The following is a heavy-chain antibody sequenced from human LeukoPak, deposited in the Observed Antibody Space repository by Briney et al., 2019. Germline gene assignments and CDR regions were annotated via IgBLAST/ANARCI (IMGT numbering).Heavy chain of an antibody. D-gene: IGHD1-26*01. CDR1: GGSFSGCY. CDR3: SKRGSGSYQYYFDY. CDR2: INHSGGT. V-gene: IGHV4-34*01. J-gene: IGHJ4*02. Sequence: SETLCLTCAVYGGSFSGCYWSRIRQPPGKVLEWIGEINHSGGTNYNPSLKSRVTISVDTSKNQFSLKLSSVTAADTAVYYCSKRGSGSYQYYFDYWGQGTLATVSS.